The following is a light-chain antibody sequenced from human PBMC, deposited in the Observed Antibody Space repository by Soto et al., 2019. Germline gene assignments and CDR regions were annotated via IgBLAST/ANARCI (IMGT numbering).Light chain of an antibody. CDR3: SSYTSSSTLEV. Sequence: QSALTQPASVSGSPGQSITISCTGTISDVGGYNYVSWYQQQPGKAPKLMIYDVSNRPSGVSNRFSGSKSGNTASLTISGLQSEDDADYYCSSYTSSSTLEVFGGGTKLTVL. V-gene: IGLV2-14*01. J-gene: IGLJ3*02. CDR2: DVS. CDR1: ISDVGGYNY.